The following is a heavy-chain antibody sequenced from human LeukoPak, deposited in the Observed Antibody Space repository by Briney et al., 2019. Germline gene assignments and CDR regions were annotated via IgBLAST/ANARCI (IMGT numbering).Heavy chain of an antibody. CDR3: ARKERPDAPFDY. J-gene: IGHJ4*02. V-gene: IGHV3-21*01. CDR1: GFPFSSYS. Sequence: GGSLRLSCAASGFPFSSYSMNWVRQAPGKGLEWVSSISSSSSYIYYADSVKGRFTISRDNAKNSLYLQMNSLRAEDTAVYCCARKERPDAPFDYWGQGTLVTVSS. D-gene: IGHD1-1*01. CDR2: ISSSSSYI.